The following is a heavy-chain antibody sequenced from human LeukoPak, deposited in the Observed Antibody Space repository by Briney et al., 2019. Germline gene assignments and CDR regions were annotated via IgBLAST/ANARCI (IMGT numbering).Heavy chain of an antibody. CDR3: ARSARAYYDSSGYY. V-gene: IGHV3-11*01. D-gene: IGHD3-22*01. J-gene: IGHJ4*02. Sequence: GGSLRLSCAASGFTFSDYYMSWIRQAPGKGLEWVSYISSSGSTIYYPDSVKGRFTISRDNAKNSLYLQMNSLRAEDTAVYYCARSARAYYDSSGYYWGQGTLVTVSS. CDR2: ISSSGSTI. CDR1: GFTFSDYY.